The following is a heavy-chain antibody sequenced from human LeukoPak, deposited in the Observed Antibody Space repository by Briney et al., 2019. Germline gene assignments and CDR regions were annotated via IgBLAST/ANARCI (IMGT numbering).Heavy chain of an antibody. V-gene: IGHV1-8*01. J-gene: IGHJ4*02. CDR1: GYTFTTYD. CDR2: MNPNSGDT. Sequence: ASVKVSCKASGYTFTTYDITWVRQATGQGLEWMGWMNPNSGDTAYAQKFQGRVAMTRDTSITTAYMELSSLRSEDTAVYYCARGLGDYYDTSDYYYAVPVHWGQGTLVTVSS. D-gene: IGHD3-22*01. CDR3: ARGLGDYYDTSDYYYAVPVH.